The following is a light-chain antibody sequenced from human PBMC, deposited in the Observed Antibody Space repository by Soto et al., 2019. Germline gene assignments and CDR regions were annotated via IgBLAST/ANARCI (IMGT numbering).Light chain of an antibody. CDR1: HSVDSN. CDR2: GAS. CDR3: QQYNVWPLT. J-gene: IGKJ4*01. V-gene: IGKV3D-15*01. Sequence: EIVMTQSPATLSVSPGDGATLSCRASHSVDSNLVWYQQKPGQTPRLLIYGASTRPTGIPARFSGSGSGTEFTLTISSLQSEDFAVYYCQQYNVWPLTFGGGTKVEIK.